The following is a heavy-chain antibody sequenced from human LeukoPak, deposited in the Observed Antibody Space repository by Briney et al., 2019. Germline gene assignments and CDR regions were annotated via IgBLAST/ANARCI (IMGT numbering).Heavy chain of an antibody. Sequence: ASVMVSCKASGYTFTSYGISWVRRAPGQGLEWMGWISAYNGNTNYAQKLQGRVTMTTDTSTSTAYMELRSLRSDDTAVYYCARDQLPFWSGYYYFDYWGQGTLVTVSS. D-gene: IGHD3-3*01. CDR1: GYTFTSYG. V-gene: IGHV1-18*01. CDR2: ISAYNGNT. CDR3: ARDQLPFWSGYYYFDY. J-gene: IGHJ4*02.